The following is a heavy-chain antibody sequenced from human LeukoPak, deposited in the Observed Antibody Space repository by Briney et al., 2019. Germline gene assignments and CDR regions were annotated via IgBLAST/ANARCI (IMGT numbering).Heavy chain of an antibody. CDR2: IFYSGTT. J-gene: IGHJ4*02. D-gene: IGHD6-19*01. V-gene: IGHV4-39*01. CDR3: ARHKKSGSGWLYYFDY. Sequence: PSETLSLTCTVSGGSISSSSYYWGWIRQPPGKGLEWIGSIFYSGTTYYNPSLKSRVTMSVDTSKNQFSLRLSSVTAADTAVYYCARHKKSGSGWLYYFDYWGQGTLVTVSS. CDR1: GGSISSSSYY.